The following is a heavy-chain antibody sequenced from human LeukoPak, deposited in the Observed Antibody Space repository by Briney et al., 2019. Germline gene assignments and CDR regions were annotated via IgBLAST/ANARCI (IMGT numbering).Heavy chain of an antibody. CDR3: ARGLRVRGVIIMRNWFDP. CDR2: INHSGST. Sequence: GSLRLSCVASGFTFRNYGMHWIRQPPGKGLEWIGEINHSGSTNYNPSLKSRVTISVDTSKNQFSLKLSSVTAADTAVYYCARGLRVRGVIIMRNWFDPWGQGTLVTVSS. J-gene: IGHJ5*02. CDR1: GFTFRNYG. V-gene: IGHV4-34*01. D-gene: IGHD3-10*01.